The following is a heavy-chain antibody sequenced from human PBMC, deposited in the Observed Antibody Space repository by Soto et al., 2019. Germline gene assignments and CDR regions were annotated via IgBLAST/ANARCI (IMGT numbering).Heavy chain of an antibody. J-gene: IGHJ4*02. CDR1: GFTFSSYA. V-gene: IGHV3-30-3*01. CDR2: ISYDGSNK. Sequence: QVQLVESGGGVVQPGRSLRLSCAASGFTFSSYAMHWVRQAPGKGLEWVAVISYDGSNKYYADSVKGRFTISRDNSKNTLYLQMNSLRAEDTAVYYCARDYIESLGYCSGGSCYAPLDYWGQGTLVTVSS. D-gene: IGHD2-15*01. CDR3: ARDYIESLGYCSGGSCYAPLDY.